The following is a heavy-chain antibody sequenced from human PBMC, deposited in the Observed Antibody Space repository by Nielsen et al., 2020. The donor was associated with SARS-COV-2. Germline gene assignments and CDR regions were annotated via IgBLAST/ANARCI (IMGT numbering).Heavy chain of an antibody. D-gene: IGHD6-13*01. CDR2: IYPGDSDT. Sequence: GESLKISCKGSGYSFTSYWIGWVRQMPGKGLEWMGIIYPGDSDTRYSPSFQGQVTISADKSISTAYLQWSSLKASDTTMYYCASDSSSLGALEDAFDIWGQGTMVTVSS. CDR3: ASDSSSLGALEDAFDI. J-gene: IGHJ3*02. CDR1: GYSFTSYW. V-gene: IGHV5-51*01.